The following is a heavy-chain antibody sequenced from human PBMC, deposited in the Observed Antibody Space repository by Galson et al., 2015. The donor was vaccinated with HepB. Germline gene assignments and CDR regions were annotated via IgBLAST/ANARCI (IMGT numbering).Heavy chain of an antibody. CDR2: IWYDGSNK. D-gene: IGHD3-10*01. CDR3: ARGSRGWIWFGEFLFDY. CDR1: GFTFSSYG. Sequence: SLRLSCAASGFTFSSYGMHWVRQAPGKGLEWVVVIWYDGSNKYYADSVKGRFTISRDNSKNTLYLQMNSLRAEDTAVYYCARGSRGWIWFGEFLFDYWGQGTLVTVSS. J-gene: IGHJ4*02. V-gene: IGHV3-33*08.